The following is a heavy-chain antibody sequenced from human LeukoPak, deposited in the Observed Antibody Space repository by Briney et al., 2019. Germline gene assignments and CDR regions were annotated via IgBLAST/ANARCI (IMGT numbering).Heavy chain of an antibody. CDR1: GFTFSSYW. Sequence: PGGSLRLSCAASGFTFSSYWMTWVRQAPGKGLEWVASTKQDGNEKYYVDSVKGRFTISRDNARNPLYLQMSSLRADDTAVYYCARDGAFRIYDYWGQGTLVTVSS. CDR2: TKQDGNEK. D-gene: IGHD3-3*02. V-gene: IGHV3-7*01. J-gene: IGHJ4*02. CDR3: ARDGAFRIYDY.